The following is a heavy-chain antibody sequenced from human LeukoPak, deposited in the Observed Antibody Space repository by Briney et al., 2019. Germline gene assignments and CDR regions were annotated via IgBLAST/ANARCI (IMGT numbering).Heavy chain of an antibody. CDR3: ARAMASAAGTGRWFDP. CDR2: IIPIFGTA. D-gene: IGHD6-13*01. J-gene: IGHJ5*02. CDR1: GGTFSSYA. Sequence: SVKVSCKASGGTFSSYAISWVRQAPGQGLEWMGGIIPIFGTADYAQKFQGRVTITADESTSTAYMELSSLRSEDTAVYYCARAMASAAGTGRWFDPWGQGTLVTVSS. V-gene: IGHV1-69*01.